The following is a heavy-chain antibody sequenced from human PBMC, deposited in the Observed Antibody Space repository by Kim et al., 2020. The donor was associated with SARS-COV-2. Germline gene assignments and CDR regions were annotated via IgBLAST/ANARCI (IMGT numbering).Heavy chain of an antibody. CDR3: ARGRGDYGEFGPDH. V-gene: IGHV4-34*01. CDR1: GASFRGYY. D-gene: IGHD4-17*01. Sequence: SETLSLTCAVYGASFRGYYWNWVRQPPGKGLQWIGEINHNGGTNYNPSLKSRVTISVDTSKNHFSLKLSSVTAADTAIYYCARGRGDYGEFGPDHWGQGTLVTVSS. J-gene: IGHJ4*02. CDR2: INHNGGT.